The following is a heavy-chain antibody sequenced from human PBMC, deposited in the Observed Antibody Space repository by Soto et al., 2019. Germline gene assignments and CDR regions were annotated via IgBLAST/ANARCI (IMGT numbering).Heavy chain of an antibody. CDR2: TYYRSRWYN. D-gene: IGHD1-7*01. CDR3: AGTTSHQWYYMDV. J-gene: IGHJ6*03. Sequence: QVQLQESGPGLVKPSQTLSLTCAISGDSVSSNSAAWNWIRLSPSRGLEWLARTYYRSRWYNDYAVSVRSRITVKPATSKNQFSLQLTSVTPEDTAVYYCAGTTSHQWYYMDVWGKGTTVTVSS. CDR1: GDSVSSNSAA. V-gene: IGHV6-1*01.